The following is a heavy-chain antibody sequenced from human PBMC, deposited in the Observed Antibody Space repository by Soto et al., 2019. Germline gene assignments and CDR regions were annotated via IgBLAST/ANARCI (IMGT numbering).Heavy chain of an antibody. CDR1: GFNFSNYN. V-gene: IGHV3-30*03. Sequence: QVQVVESGVGVVQPGRSLRLSCAASGFNFSNYNMPWVRQAPGKGLECVAIISHDGSKQYSAGSVKGRFTISRDNAKNTLFLQMDSLRAEDTAVYHWAPELKYGTLDHWGQGTLVRVS. D-gene: IGHD1-26*01. J-gene: IGHJ4*02. CDR3: APELKYGTLDH. CDR2: ISHDGSKQ.